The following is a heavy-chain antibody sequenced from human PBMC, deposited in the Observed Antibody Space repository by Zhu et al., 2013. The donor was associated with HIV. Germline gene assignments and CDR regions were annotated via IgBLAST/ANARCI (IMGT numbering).Heavy chain of an antibody. J-gene: IGHJ6*02. CDR3: ARESIISAYSSSPYYYYGMDV. D-gene: IGHD6-6*01. CDR2: ISAYNGNT. V-gene: IGHV1-18*01. CDR1: GYTFTSYG. Sequence: PGASVKVSCKASGYTFTSYGISWVRQAPGQGLEWMGWISAYNGNTNYAQKLQGRVTMTTDTSTSTAYMELRSLRSDDTAVYYCARESIISAYSSSPYYYYGMDVWGQGTAIIVSS.